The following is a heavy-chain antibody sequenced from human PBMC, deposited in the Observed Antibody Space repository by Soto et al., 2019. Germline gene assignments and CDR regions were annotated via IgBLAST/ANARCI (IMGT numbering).Heavy chain of an antibody. Sequence: PSETLSLTCAVYGGSFNGYYWSWIRQPPGKGLEWIGEINHSGSTNYNPSLKSRVTISVDTSKNQFSLKLSSVTAADTAVYYCARGRNEIVVVVAASGLFRNFDYWGQGTLVTVSS. J-gene: IGHJ4*02. CDR1: GGSFNGYY. CDR3: ARGRNEIVVVVAASGLFRNFDY. CDR2: INHSGST. D-gene: IGHD2-15*01. V-gene: IGHV4-34*01.